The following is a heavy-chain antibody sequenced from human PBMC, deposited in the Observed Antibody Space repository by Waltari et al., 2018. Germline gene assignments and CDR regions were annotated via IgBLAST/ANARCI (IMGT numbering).Heavy chain of an antibody. Sequence: QVHLVQSGAAVKKPGSSVKFSCKASGGPFRSYPLRWLRLAPGQGLEWMGGIIPICGTANYEQKFQGRVTMTRDTSISTADMELSRLRSDDTGVYYGARDRTNNGGGSANYYGMDVWGQGTTVIVSS. V-gene: IGHV1-69*06. CDR3: ARDRTNNGGGSANYYGMDV. CDR2: IIPICGTA. D-gene: IGHD3-16*01. J-gene: IGHJ6*02. CDR1: GGPFRSYP.